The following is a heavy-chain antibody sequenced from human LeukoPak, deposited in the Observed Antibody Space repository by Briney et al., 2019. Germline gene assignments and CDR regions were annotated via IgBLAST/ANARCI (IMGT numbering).Heavy chain of an antibody. D-gene: IGHD3-10*01. Sequence: PGGSLRLSCAASGFTVSSNYMSWVRQAPGKGLEGVSVIYSGGSTYYADSVKGRFTISRDNSKNTLYLQMNSLRAEDTAVYYCASAIQEYYGSGSSSYYFDYWGQGTLVTVSS. CDR2: IYSGGST. J-gene: IGHJ4*02. CDR1: GFTVSSNY. CDR3: ASAIQEYYGSGSSSYYFDY. V-gene: IGHV3-66*01.